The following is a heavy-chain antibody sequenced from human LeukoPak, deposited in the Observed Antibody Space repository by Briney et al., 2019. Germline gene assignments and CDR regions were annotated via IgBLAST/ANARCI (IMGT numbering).Heavy chain of an antibody. V-gene: IGHV3-23*01. CDR1: GFSFSDYS. Sequence: PGGSLRLTCVGSGFSFSDYSMAWVRQAPGKGPEWVSVINDRGGYTVYADSVRGRFSISRDNSDNTLYLHMNSLRAEDTAVYYCARERDRGIEVADHFDFWREGNGVTVSS. D-gene: IGHD6-19*01. CDR3: ARERDRGIEVADHFDF. CDR2: INDRGGYT. J-gene: IGHJ4*02.